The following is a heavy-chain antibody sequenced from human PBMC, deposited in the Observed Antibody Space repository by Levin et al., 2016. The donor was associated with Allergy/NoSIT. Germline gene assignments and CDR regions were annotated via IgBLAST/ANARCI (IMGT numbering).Heavy chain of an antibody. V-gene: IGHV3-9*01. D-gene: IGHD6-13*01. CDR2: ISWNSAVI. CDR3: VKAWYSSLWYSNPPDY. J-gene: IGHJ4*02. Sequence: SLKISCTASGFIFHDYAMLWVRQVPGKGLEWVSTISWNSAVIGYADSVKGRFTISRDNTKNSLYLQMNSLRPEDTAFYYCVKAWYSSLWYSNPPDYWGPGTLVTVSS. CDR1: GFIFHDYA.